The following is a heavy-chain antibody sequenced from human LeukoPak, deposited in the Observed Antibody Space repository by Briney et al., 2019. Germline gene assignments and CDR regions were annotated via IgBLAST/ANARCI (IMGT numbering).Heavy chain of an antibody. CDR1: GYTFTSSY. V-gene: IGHV1-46*01. Sequence: GASVKVSCKASGYTFTSSYMHWVRQAPGQGLEWMGIINPSGGSTTYAQKFQGRLTMTRDTSTSTVYMDLSSLRSEDTAVYYCASSGVFPHNPLDYWGQGTLVTVSS. J-gene: IGHJ4*02. CDR2: INPSGGST. CDR3: ASSGVFPHNPLDY. D-gene: IGHD6-19*01.